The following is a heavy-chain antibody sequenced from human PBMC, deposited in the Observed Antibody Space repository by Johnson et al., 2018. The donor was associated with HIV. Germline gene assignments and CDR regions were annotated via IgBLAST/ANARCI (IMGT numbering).Heavy chain of an antibody. J-gene: IGHJ3*02. CDR1: GFTFSDYC. CDR2: ISTSGDTT. V-gene: IGHV3-11*04. Sequence: QVQLVESGGDLVKPGGSLRLSCAASGFTFSDYCMSWIRQAPGKGLEWVSYISTSGDTTYYADSVKGRFTISRDTAENSLYLQMNSLRVEDTAVYYCARDNIVLMVGGAFDIWGQGTMVTVSS. D-gene: IGHD2-8*01. CDR3: ARDNIVLMVGGAFDI.